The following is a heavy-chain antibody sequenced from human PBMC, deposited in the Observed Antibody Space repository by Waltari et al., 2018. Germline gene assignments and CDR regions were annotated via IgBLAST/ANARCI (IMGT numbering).Heavy chain of an antibody. J-gene: IGHJ4*02. Sequence: QLQLQESGPGLVKPSETLSLTCTVSGGSISSSRYYWGWIRQPPGKGLEWIGSIYYSGSTYYNPSLKSRVTISVDTSKNQFSLKLSSVTAADTAVYYCARLYSSGWYSFYYFDYWGQGTLVTVSS. CDR1: GGSISSSRYY. CDR2: IYYSGST. D-gene: IGHD6-19*01. CDR3: ARLYSSGWYSFYYFDY. V-gene: IGHV4-39*07.